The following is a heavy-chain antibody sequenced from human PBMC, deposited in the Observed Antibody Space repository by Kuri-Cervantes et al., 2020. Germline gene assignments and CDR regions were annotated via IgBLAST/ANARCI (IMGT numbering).Heavy chain of an antibody. CDR3: AKDVRGGSIGYKGY. J-gene: IGHJ4*02. CDR2: VSGSGDST. D-gene: IGHD3-22*01. V-gene: IGHV3-23*01. Sequence: GGSLRLPCAASGFIFDDYAMHWVRQAPGKGLEWVSAVSGSGDSTYYADSVKGRFTISRDNSKNTLYLQMNSLRAEDTAVYYCAKDVRGGSIGYKGYWGQGTLVTVSS. CDR1: GFIFDDYA.